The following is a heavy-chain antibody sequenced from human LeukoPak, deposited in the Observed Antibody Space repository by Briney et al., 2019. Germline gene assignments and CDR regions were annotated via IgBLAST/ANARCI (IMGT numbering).Heavy chain of an antibody. D-gene: IGHD6-19*01. V-gene: IGHV3-74*01. CDR1: GFTFSSYC. Sequence: PGGSLRLSCAASGFTFSSYCMNWVRQAPGKGLVWVSRINSNGSTTSYADSVKGRFTISRDNAKNTLYLQMNSLRAEDTAVYYCARATSSGWYLNTVDWGQATLVTVSS. CDR3: ARATSSGWYLNTVD. CDR2: INSNGSTT. J-gene: IGHJ4*02.